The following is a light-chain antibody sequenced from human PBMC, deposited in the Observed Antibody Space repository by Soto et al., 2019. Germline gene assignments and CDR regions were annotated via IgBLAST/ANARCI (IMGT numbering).Light chain of an antibody. Sequence: DIQMTQSPSSLSASVGERVTITCRASQSIDTYLNWYQLKPGKAPKLLIYAATRLHTGVPSRFSGSGYGTGFTLSISHLQPEDFATYYCQQVYSTPGTFGQGTKV. CDR1: QSIDTY. J-gene: IGKJ1*01. CDR3: QQVYSTPGT. CDR2: AAT. V-gene: IGKV1-39*01.